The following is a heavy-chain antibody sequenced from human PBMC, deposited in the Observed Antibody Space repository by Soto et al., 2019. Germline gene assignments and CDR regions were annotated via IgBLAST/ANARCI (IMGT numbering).Heavy chain of an antibody. Sequence: SETLSLTCTVSGGSISSLYWAWIRQPAGKGLEWIGRIFPSGDSNYNPSLTSRVSMSLDTSKNHFSLTLRSVTAADSAMYYCASVIGGDSEYYFDFWGQGALVTVSS. CDR1: GGSISSLY. D-gene: IGHD2-21*02. CDR3: ASVIGGDSEYYFDF. CDR2: IFPSGDS. V-gene: IGHV4-4*07. J-gene: IGHJ4*02.